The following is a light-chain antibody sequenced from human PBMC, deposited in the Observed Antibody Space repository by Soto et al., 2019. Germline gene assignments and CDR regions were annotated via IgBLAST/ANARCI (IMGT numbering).Light chain of an antibody. CDR2: GAS. CDR3: QQYDSSPT. V-gene: IGKV3-20*01. Sequence: EIVLTQSPGTLSLSPGERATLSCRASQSVSTYLAWYQQKPGQAPRLLIYGASSRATGIPDRFSGSGSGTDFTLTISRLQPEDFAVYYCQQYDSSPTFGGGTKVEIK. J-gene: IGKJ4*01. CDR1: QSVSTY.